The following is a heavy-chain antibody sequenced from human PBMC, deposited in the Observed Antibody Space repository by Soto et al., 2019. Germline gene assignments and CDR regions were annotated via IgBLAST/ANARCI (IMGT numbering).Heavy chain of an antibody. Sequence: SETLSLTCSIYSGSFSGYYWSWIRQPPGKGLEWIGEISQSGHTNYSPSLKSRVSISIDTSKKQFSLNLSSVSAADTAVYYCARDGGQQLVGDHYYYGMDVWGQGTTVTVSS. CDR2: ISQSGHT. CDR1: SGSFSGYY. J-gene: IGHJ6*02. D-gene: IGHD6-13*01. V-gene: IGHV4-34*01. CDR3: ARDGGQQLVGDHYYYGMDV.